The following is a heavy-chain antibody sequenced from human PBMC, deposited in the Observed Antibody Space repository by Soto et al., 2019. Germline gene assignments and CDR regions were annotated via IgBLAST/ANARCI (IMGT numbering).Heavy chain of an antibody. CDR3: ARHRGYGDFNFAY. V-gene: IGHV4-59*08. J-gene: IGHJ4*02. Sequence: SETLSLTCTVSGGSISSYYWSWIRQPPGKGLEWIGYIYYSGSTNYSPSLKSRVTISVDTSKNQFSLKLSSVTAADTAVYYCARHRGYGDFNFAYWGQGTLVTVSS. CDR1: GGSISSYY. D-gene: IGHD4-17*01. CDR2: IYYSGST.